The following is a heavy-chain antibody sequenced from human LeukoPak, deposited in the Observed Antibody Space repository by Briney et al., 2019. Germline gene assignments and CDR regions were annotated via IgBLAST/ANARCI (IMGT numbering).Heavy chain of an antibody. V-gene: IGHV3-7*01. CDR1: GFTFRSYW. Sequence: GGSLRLSCAASGFTFRSYWMSWVRQAPGKGLEWVANIKQDGSEKYYVDSVKGRFTISRDNAKNSLYLQMNSLRAEDTAVYYCAAEYSSSTPPDWGQGTLVTVSS. J-gene: IGHJ4*02. CDR2: IKQDGSEK. D-gene: IGHD6-6*01. CDR3: AAEYSSSTPPD.